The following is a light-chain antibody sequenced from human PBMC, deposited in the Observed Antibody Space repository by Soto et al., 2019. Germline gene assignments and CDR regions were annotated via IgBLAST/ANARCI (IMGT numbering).Light chain of an antibody. CDR2: DAS. V-gene: IGKV1-39*01. Sequence: DIQMTQSPSSLSASVGDRVTITCRASQNIDSYLNWYQQRPGKAPKLLIHDASSLQSGVPSRFSGSGSGTDFALTINSLQPEDFETIYCQQTYSTPWTFGQGTKLEIK. CDR3: QQTYSTPWT. J-gene: IGKJ1*01. CDR1: QNIDSY.